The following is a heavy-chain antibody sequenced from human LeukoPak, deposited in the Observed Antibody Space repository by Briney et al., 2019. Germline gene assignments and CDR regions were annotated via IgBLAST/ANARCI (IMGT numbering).Heavy chain of an antibody. CDR3: AKNDCTGTRCYVNS. V-gene: IGHV3-23*01. D-gene: IGHD2-2*01. CDR2: ISGGGDST. J-gene: IGHJ5*02. Sequence: GGSLRLSCAASGFTFSDYAMTWVRQAPGKGLEWVSIISGGGDSTFYADSVKGRFTVSRDNAKNTLYLQMNSLRAEDTAVFYCAKNDCTGTRCYVNSWGRGTPVTVSS. CDR1: GFTFSDYA.